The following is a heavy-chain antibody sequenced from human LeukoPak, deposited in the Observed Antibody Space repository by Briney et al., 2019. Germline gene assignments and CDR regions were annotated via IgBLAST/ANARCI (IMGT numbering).Heavy chain of an antibody. J-gene: IGHJ4*02. CDR2: INNSGST. Sequence: HSETLSLTCAVYGGSFSGYYWSWLRQPPGKGLEGMGEINNSGSTNYNPSLKSLVTISVDTSKNQFSLKLSSVTAADTAVYYCARAPGRRYFDYWGQGTLVTVSS. CDR3: ARAPGRRYFDY. V-gene: IGHV4-34*01. D-gene: IGHD1-14*01. CDR1: GGSFSGYY.